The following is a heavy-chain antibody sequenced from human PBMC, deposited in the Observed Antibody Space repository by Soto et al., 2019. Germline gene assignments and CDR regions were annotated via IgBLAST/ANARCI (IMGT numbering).Heavy chain of an antibody. CDR3: ARDLTIRYFEWPNTLDV. Sequence: SVKVSCKASGGTFSSYAISWVRQAPGEGLEWMGVIIPIFGTANYAQKFQGRVTITADKATSTAYMELRSLRSEDTAVYYCARDLTIRYFEWPNTLDVWGQGPTVNVSS. CDR2: IIPIFGTA. CDR1: GGTFSSYA. D-gene: IGHD3-9*01. J-gene: IGHJ6*02. V-gene: IGHV1-69*06.